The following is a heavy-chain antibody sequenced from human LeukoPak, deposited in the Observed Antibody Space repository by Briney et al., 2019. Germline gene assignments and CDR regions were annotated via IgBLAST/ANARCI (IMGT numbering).Heavy chain of an antibody. J-gene: IGHJ3*02. D-gene: IGHD4-17*01. Sequence: GGSLRLSCAASGFTFSSYAMSWVRQAPGKGLEWVSAISGSDGSTYYADSVKGRFTISRDNSKNTLYLQMNSLRAEDTAVYYCAKDYGDYWSAFNIWGQGTMVTVSS. CDR2: ISGSDGST. V-gene: IGHV3-23*01. CDR1: GFTFSSYA. CDR3: AKDYGDYWSAFNI.